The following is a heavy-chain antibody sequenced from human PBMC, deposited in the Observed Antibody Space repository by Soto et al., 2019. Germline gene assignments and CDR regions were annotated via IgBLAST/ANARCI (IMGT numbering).Heavy chain of an antibody. CDR3: AKDRNTYGDYYPLGY. V-gene: IGHV3-23*01. CDR2: ISGSGGST. Sequence: VGSLRLSCAASGFTFSSYAMSWVRQAPGKGLEWVSAISGSGGSTYYADSVKGRFTISRDNSKNTLYLQMNSLRAEDTAVYYCAKDRNTYGDYYPLGYWGQGTLVTVSS. CDR1: GFTFSSYA. J-gene: IGHJ4*02. D-gene: IGHD4-17*01.